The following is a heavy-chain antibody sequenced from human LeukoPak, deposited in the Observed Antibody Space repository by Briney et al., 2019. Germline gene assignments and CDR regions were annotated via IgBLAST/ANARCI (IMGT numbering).Heavy chain of an antibody. J-gene: IGHJ4*02. CDR2: IYSGGST. CDR3: ASPSYYYGSATYFN. V-gene: IGHV3-53*01. CDR1: GFTVSSNY. D-gene: IGHD3-10*01. Sequence: GGSLRLSCAASGFTVSSNYMSWVRQAPGKGLEWVSVIYSGGSTYYADSVKGRFTISRDNSKNTLYLQMNSLRAEDTAVYYCASPSYYYGSATYFNWGQGTLVTVSS.